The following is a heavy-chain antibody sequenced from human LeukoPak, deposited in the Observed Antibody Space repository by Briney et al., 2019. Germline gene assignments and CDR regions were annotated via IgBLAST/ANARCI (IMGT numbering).Heavy chain of an antibody. CDR3: ARGDGDYGWFDP. V-gene: IGHV4-61*03. CDR2: IYYTGST. Sequence: SETLSLTCTVSGYSISSGYYWGWIRQPPGNGLEWIGYIYYTGSTNYNPSLKSRVTISVDTSKNHFSLKLSSVTAADTAVYYCARGDGDYGWFDPWGQGTLVTVSS. CDR1: GYSISSGYY. D-gene: IGHD4-17*01. J-gene: IGHJ5*02.